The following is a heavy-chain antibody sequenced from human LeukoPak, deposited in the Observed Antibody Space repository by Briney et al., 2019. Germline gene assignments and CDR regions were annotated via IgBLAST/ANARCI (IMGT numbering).Heavy chain of an antibody. V-gene: IGHV4-34*01. J-gene: IGHJ5*02. D-gene: IGHD3-16*01. CDR1: GGSFSGYY. Sequence: PSETLSLTCAVYGGSFSGYYWSWIRQPPGKGLEWIGEINHSGSTNYNPSLKSRVTISVDTSKNQFSLKLSSVTAADTAVYYCARRGRVRFYWFDPWGQGTLVTVSS. CDR3: ARRGRVRFYWFDP. CDR2: INHSGST.